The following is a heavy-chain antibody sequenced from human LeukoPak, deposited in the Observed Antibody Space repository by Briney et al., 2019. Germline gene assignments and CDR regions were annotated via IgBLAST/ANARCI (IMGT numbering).Heavy chain of an antibody. CDR3: ARVVGATQLDY. CDR2: MFHSGTT. V-gene: IGHV4-38-2*02. Sequence: SETLSLTCTVSGYSISSNYYWAWIRQPPGKGLEWIGNMFHSGTTAYNPSLKSRVTISKDTSKNQFSLNLRFVTAADTAVYFCARVVGATQLDYWGQGILVTFSS. D-gene: IGHD1-26*01. J-gene: IGHJ4*02. CDR1: GYSISSNYY.